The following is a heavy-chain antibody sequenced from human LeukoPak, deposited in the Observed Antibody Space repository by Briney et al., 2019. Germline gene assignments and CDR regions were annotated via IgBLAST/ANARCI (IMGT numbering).Heavy chain of an antibody. V-gene: IGHV3-48*03. CDR1: GFTFSSYE. D-gene: IGHD1-26*01. J-gene: IGHJ4*02. CDR2: ISSSGSTI. CDR3: ARVRSGSYYI. Sequence: PGGSLRLSCAASGFTFSSYEMNWVRQVPGKGLEWVSYISSSGSTIYYADSVKGRFTISRDNAKNSLYLQMNSLRAEDTAVYYCARVRSGSYYIWGQGTLVTVSS.